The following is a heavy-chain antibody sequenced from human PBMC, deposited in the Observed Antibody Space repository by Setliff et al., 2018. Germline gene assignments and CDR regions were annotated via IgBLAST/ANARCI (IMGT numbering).Heavy chain of an antibody. Sequence: SETLSLTCAVSVYSISRDCHWGWIRQPPGKGLEWIGSIYYSGNTYYNASLKGRVTISGDMSKNQFSLKLTAVTAADTAIYYCARHRAVAGAYYFDFWGQGTLVTVSS. CDR1: VYSISRDCH. J-gene: IGHJ4*02. D-gene: IGHD6-19*01. CDR2: IYYSGNT. CDR3: ARHRAVAGAYYFDF. V-gene: IGHV4-38-2*01.